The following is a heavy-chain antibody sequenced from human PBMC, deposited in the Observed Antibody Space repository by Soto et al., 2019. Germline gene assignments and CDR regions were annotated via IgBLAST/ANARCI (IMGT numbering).Heavy chain of an antibody. CDR1: GFTFSSYW. J-gene: IGHJ4*02. Sequence: PGGSLRLSCAASGFTFSSYWMSWVRQAPGKGLEWVANIKQDGSEKYFVDSVKGRFTISRDNAKNSLYLQMNSLRAEDTAVYYCARPIRNYDILTGYSYWGQGTLVTVSS. D-gene: IGHD3-9*01. CDR2: IKQDGSEK. CDR3: ARPIRNYDILTGYSY. V-gene: IGHV3-7*05.